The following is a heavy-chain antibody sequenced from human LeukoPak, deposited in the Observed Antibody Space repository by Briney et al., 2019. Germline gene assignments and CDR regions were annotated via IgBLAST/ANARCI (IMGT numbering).Heavy chain of an antibody. CDR1: GYKYSDYY. D-gene: IGHD6-25*01. V-gene: IGHV1-2*02. J-gene: IGHJ3*02. Sequence: ASVKVSCKASGYKYSDYYIHWVRHAPGQGLEWMGWINPHSGGTRYAPKFQGRVAMSSDTSINTAYMEMRSLRSDDTAVFYCARVDRLYERTYPAGYDIWGQGTRVTVSS. CDR3: ARVDRLYERTYPAGYDI. CDR2: INPHSGGT.